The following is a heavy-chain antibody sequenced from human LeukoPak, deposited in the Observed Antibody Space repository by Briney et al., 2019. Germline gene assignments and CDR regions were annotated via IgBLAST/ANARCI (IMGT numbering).Heavy chain of an antibody. D-gene: IGHD4-17*01. V-gene: IGHV4-59*01. J-gene: IGHJ4*02. Sequence: SETLSLTCTVSGGSISSYYWSWIRQPPGKGLGWIGYIYYSGSTNYNPSLKSRVTISVDTSKNQFSLKLSSVTAADTAVYYCARVRDHGYLFDYWGQGTLVTVSS. CDR3: ARVRDHGYLFDY. CDR1: GGSISSYY. CDR2: IYYSGST.